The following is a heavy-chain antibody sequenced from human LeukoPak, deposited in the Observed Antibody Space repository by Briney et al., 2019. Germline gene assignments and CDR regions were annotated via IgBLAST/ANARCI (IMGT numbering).Heavy chain of an antibody. CDR1: GYTFTSYG. CDR3: ARDRYYYDSSGYYYFDY. CDR2: ISAYNGNT. D-gene: IGHD3-22*01. V-gene: IGHV1-18*01. J-gene: IGHJ4*02. Sequence: WASVTVSCKASGYTFTSYGISWVRQAPGQGLEWMGWISAYNGNTNYAQKLQGRVTMTTDTFTSTAYMELRSLRSDDTAVYYCARDRYYYDSSGYYYFDYWGQGTLVTVSS.